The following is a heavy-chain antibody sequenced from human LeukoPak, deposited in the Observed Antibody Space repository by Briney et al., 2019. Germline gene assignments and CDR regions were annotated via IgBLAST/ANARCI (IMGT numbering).Heavy chain of an antibody. CDR3: ARVRYFDWLSPFDY. CDR1: GFTFSSYA. Sequence: GGSLRLSCAASGFTFSSYAMYWVRQAPGKGLEWVSGIFGSGGSTHYADSVKGRFTISRDNSKNTLYLQMNSLRAEDTAVYYCARVRYFDWLSPFDYWGQGTLVSVSS. D-gene: IGHD3-9*01. CDR2: IFGSGGST. V-gene: IGHV3-23*01. J-gene: IGHJ4*02.